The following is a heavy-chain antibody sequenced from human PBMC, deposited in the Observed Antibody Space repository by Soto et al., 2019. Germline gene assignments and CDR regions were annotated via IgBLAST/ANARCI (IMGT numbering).Heavy chain of an antibody. Sequence: QVQLVQSGAEVKKPGASVKVSCKASGYTFTSYGISWVRQAPGQGLEWMGWISAYNGNTNYAQKLQGRVTMTTDTSTSTAYMELRSLRSDDTAVYYCARDLCISTSCYDYYYYGMYFWGQGTTVSVSS. CDR1: GYTFTSYG. V-gene: IGHV1-18*01. CDR2: ISAYNGNT. CDR3: ARDLCISTSCYDYYYYGMYF. J-gene: IGHJ6*02. D-gene: IGHD2-2*01.